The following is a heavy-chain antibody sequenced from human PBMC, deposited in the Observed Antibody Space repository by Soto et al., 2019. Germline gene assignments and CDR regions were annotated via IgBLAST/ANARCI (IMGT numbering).Heavy chain of an antibody. CDR3: ARPTNRGKYYYGMDV. CDR1: GYSFTSYW. J-gene: IGHJ6*02. V-gene: IGHV5-51*03. D-gene: IGHD2-8*01. CDR2: IDPGDSDT. Sequence: EVQLVPSGAEVKQPGESLQISCKGSGYSFTSYWIGWVRQLPGKGLEGMGIIDPGDSDTRYSPSFQGQVTISADKSISTAYLKWSSLKASDTAMYYCARPTNRGKYYYGMDVWGQGTTVTVSS.